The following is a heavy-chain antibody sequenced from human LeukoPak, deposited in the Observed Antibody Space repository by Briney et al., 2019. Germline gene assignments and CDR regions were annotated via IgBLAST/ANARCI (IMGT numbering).Heavy chain of an antibody. Sequence: GGSLRLSCAASGFTFTNYPMAWVRQAPGKGLEWVSVISTDGNKTHYPDSVKGQFTISRDNSKNTVYLQMYSLRVEDTAVYYCTNLAASSSTLRNSWPLWYFDLWGRGTLVSVSS. J-gene: IGHJ2*01. CDR1: GFTFTNYP. D-gene: IGHD6-6*01. CDR3: TNLAASSSTLRNSWPLWYFDL. V-gene: IGHV3-23*01. CDR2: ISTDGNKT.